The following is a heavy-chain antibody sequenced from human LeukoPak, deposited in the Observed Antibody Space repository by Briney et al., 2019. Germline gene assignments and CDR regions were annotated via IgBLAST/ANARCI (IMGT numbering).Heavy chain of an antibody. CDR1: GYTFTSYG. Sequence: ASVKVSCKASGYTFTSYGISWVRQAPGQGLEWMGWISAYNGNTNYAQKLQGRVTMTTDTSTSTAYMELRSLRSDNTAVYYCARAVIAAGSHDYWGQGTLVTVSS. CDR2: ISAYNGNT. CDR3: ARAVIAAGSHDY. V-gene: IGHV1-18*01. D-gene: IGHD6-25*01. J-gene: IGHJ4*02.